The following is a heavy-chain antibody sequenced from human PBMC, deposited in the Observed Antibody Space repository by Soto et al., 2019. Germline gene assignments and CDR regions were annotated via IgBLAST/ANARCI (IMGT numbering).Heavy chain of an antibody. CDR3: AKSRCGGDCYYEGYYFDY. Sequence: GGSLRLSCAASGFTFSSYAMSWVRQAPGKGLEWVSAISSSGGSTYYADSVKGRFTISRDNSKNTLYLQMDSLRAEDTAVYYCAKSRCGGDCYYEGYYFDYWGQGTLVTVSS. CDR2: ISSSGGST. CDR1: GFTFSSYA. J-gene: IGHJ4*02. D-gene: IGHD2-21*02. V-gene: IGHV3-23*01.